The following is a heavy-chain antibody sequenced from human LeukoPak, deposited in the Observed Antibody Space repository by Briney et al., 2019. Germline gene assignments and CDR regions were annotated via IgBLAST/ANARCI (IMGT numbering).Heavy chain of an antibody. Sequence: GGSLRLSCAVSGFTFSSYWMTWARHIPGKGLEWVANINRDGSEQHYVESVKGRFNISRDNGRNSLYLQMDSLRVDDTAVYYCAKVGAWELQRVFENWGQGALVTVSS. D-gene: IGHD1-26*01. V-gene: IGHV3-7*01. J-gene: IGHJ4*02. CDR2: INRDGSEQ. CDR3: AKVGAWELQRVFEN. CDR1: GFTFSSYW.